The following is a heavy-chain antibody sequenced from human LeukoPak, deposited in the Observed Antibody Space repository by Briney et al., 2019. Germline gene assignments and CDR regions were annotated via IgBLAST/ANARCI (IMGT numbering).Heavy chain of an antibody. J-gene: IGHJ4*02. Sequence: WASVKVSCKASGGTFSSYAISWVRQAPGQGLEWMGGIIPIFGTANYAQKFQGRVTITADESTSTAYMELSSLRSEDTAVYYCAHSCYSSSWYCFDYWGQGTLVTVSS. D-gene: IGHD6-13*01. CDR2: IIPIFGTA. CDR3: AHSCYSSSWYCFDY. CDR1: GGTFSSYA. V-gene: IGHV1-69*13.